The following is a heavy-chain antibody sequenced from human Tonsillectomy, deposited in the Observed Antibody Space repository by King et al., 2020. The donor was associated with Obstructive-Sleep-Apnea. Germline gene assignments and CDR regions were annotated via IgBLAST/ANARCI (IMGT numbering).Heavy chain of an antibody. CDR3: ARDPRRNTVTSGYYYGMDV. J-gene: IGHJ6*02. CDR2: ISSSSSTI. V-gene: IGHV3-48*04. D-gene: IGHD4-17*01. CDR1: GFTFSSYS. Sequence: VQLVESGGGLVQPGGSLRLSCAASGFTFSSYSMNWVRQAPGKGLEWVSYISSSSSTIYYADSVKGRFTISRDNAKNSLYLQMNSLRAEDTAVYYCARDPRRNTVTSGYYYGMDVWGQGTTVTVSS.